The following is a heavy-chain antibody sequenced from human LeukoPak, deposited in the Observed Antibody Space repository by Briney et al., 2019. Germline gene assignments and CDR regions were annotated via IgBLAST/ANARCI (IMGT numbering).Heavy chain of an antibody. Sequence: PGGSLRLSCAASGFTFSSYAMSWVRQAPGKGLEGVSGISGSGSNTYYSDSVKGRFNISRDNSKNMVYLQMNRLRADDTAVYHCAKEGYASSWYRFDYWGQGTLVTVSS. V-gene: IGHV3-23*01. J-gene: IGHJ4*02. CDR2: ISGSGSNT. CDR3: AKEGYASSWYRFDY. CDR1: GFTFSSYA. D-gene: IGHD6-13*01.